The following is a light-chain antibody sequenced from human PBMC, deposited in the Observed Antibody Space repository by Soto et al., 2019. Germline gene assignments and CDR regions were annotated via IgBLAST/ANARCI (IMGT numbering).Light chain of an antibody. V-gene: IGLV2-23*01. J-gene: IGLJ3*02. CDR1: SSDLGTYNL. Sequence: QSVLAQPASVSGSPGQSITISCTGTSSDLGTYNLVSWYQQHPGKAPKLTIYEATKRPSGVSDRFSGSKSGNTASLTISGLQAEDEAYYYCCSYAGGSTLVFGGGTKVTVL. CDR3: CSYAGGSTLV. CDR2: EAT.